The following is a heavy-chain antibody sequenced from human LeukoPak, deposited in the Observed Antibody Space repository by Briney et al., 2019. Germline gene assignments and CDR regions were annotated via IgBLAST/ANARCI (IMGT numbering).Heavy chain of an antibody. V-gene: IGHV3-48*03. J-gene: IGHJ6*02. D-gene: IGHD5-18*01. CDR1: GFTFSSYE. CDR2: ISSSGSTI. Sequence: GGSPRLSCAASGFTFSSYEMNWVRQAPGKGLEWVSYISSSGSTIYYADSVKGRFTISRDNAKNSLYLQMNSLRAEDTAVYYCARGSDTAMDYYYYGMDVWGQGTTVTVSS. CDR3: ARGSDTAMDYYYYGMDV.